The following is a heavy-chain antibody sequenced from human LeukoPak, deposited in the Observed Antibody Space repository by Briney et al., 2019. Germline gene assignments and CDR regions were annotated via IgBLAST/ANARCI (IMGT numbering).Heavy chain of an antibody. V-gene: IGHV3-11*06. J-gene: IGHJ4*02. D-gene: IGHD5-12*01. CDR3: ARPAGYSGYDWFDY. CDR1: GFPFSDYY. CDR2: ISSSSSYT. Sequence: GSLRLSCAASGFPFSDYYMSWIRQAPGKGLEWVSYISSSSSYTNYADSVKGRFTISRDNAKNSLYLQMSSLRAEDTAVYYCARPAGYSGYDWFDYWGQGTLVTVSS.